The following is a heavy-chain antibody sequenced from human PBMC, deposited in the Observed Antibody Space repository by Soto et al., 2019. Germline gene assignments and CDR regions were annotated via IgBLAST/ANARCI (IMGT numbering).Heavy chain of an antibody. Sequence: QVQLVESGGGLVKPGGSLRLSCAASGFTFSDYYMSWIRQAPGKGLEWVSYISSSGGTIYYADSVKGRFTISRDNAKNTLYLPMNSLRAEDTAVYYCARLDGNDYDSSGYYYYYYGMDVWGQGTTVTVSS. V-gene: IGHV3-11*01. D-gene: IGHD3-22*01. CDR1: GFTFSDYY. J-gene: IGHJ6*02. CDR3: ARLDGNDYDSSGYYYYYYGMDV. CDR2: ISSSGGTI.